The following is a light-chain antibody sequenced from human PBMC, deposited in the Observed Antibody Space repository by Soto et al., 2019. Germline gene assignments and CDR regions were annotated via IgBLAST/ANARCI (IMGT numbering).Light chain of an antibody. CDR2: DAS. CDR3: QQRSNWLWT. Sequence: EVVRTQSPATLSASPAERATLSCMASQSVNTNLAWYQQKPGQAPRLLIYDASNRATGIPARFSGSGSGTDFTLTISGLEPEDFAVYYCQQRSNWLWTFGQGTKVDIK. CDR1: QSVNTN. J-gene: IGKJ1*01. V-gene: IGKV3-11*01.